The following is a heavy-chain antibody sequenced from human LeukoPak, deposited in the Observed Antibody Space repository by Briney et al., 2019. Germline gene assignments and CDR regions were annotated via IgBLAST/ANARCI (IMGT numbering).Heavy chain of an antibody. J-gene: IGHJ4*02. CDR3: ARIAAAGSADY. CDR2: IYYSGST. D-gene: IGHD6-13*01. Sequence: SETLSLTCTVSGGSISSSSYYWRWIRQPPGKGVEWIGSIYYSGSTYYNPSLKSRVTISVDPSKNQFSLKLSSVTAADTDEYYCARIAAAGSADYWGQGTLVTVSS. V-gene: IGHV4-39*01. CDR1: GGSISSSSYY.